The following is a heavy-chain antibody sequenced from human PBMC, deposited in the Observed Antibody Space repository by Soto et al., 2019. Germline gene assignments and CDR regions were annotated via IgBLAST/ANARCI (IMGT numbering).Heavy chain of an antibody. Sequence: VQLVESGGGLIQPGGSLRLSCAASGFTVSNNHMTWVRQAAGKGLELVSFVHGGGSTSYADSVKGRFTISRDNSKNTLYLQRDSRRAEDTGIYYCAGRLTTAASLDYWGRGTRVTVSS. CDR3: AGRLTTAASLDY. CDR2: VHGGGST. V-gene: IGHV3-53*01. J-gene: IGHJ4*02. CDR1: GFTVSNNH. D-gene: IGHD3-16*01.